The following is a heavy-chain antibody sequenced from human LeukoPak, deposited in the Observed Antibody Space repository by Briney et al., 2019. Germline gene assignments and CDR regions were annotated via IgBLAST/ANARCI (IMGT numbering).Heavy chain of an antibody. CDR3: ARDEWVDYYGSGSYYNSFDY. D-gene: IGHD3-10*01. V-gene: IGHV1-69*04. CDR1: GGTFSSYA. Sequence: GASVKVSCKASGGTFSSYAISWVRQAPGQGLEWMGRIIPILGIANYAQKFQGRVTMTTDTSTSTAYMELRSLRSDDTAVYYCARDEWVDYYGSGSYYNSFDYWGQGALVTVSS. CDR2: IIPILGIA. J-gene: IGHJ4*02.